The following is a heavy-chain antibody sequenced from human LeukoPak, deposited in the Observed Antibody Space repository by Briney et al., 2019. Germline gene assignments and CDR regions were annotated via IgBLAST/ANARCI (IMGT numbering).Heavy chain of an antibody. CDR3: ARDTGSNFFDP. CDR2: ISTYNAKT. Sequence: SVKVSCKASGYTFTTYGIIWVRQAPGQGLEWMGWISTYNAKTKYAQNLQGRVAMTTDTSTSTVYMELRSLTSDDMAVYYCARDTGSNFFDPWGQGTLVTVAS. V-gene: IGHV1-18*03. D-gene: IGHD1-26*01. CDR1: GYTFTTYG. J-gene: IGHJ5*02.